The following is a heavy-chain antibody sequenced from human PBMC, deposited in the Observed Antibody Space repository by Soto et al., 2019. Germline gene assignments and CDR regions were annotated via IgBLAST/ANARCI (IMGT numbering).Heavy chain of an antibody. CDR1: GYTFTGYY. J-gene: IGHJ4*02. CDR2: INPNSGGT. CDR3: ARDAVAGPLYYFDY. D-gene: IGHD6-19*01. Sequence: GASVKVSCKASGYTFTGYYMHWVRQAPGQGLEWMGWINPNSGGTNYAQKFQGRVTMTRDTSISTAYMELSRLRSDDTAVYYCARDAVAGPLYYFDYRGQGTLVTVSS. V-gene: IGHV1-2*02.